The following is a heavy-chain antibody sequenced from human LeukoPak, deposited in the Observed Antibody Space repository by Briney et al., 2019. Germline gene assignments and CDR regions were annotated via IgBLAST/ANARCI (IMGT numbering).Heavy chain of an antibody. CDR1: RFTVSTNY. CDR3: ARGGSLVGTTPHDTFDI. Sequence: GSLRLSCAASRFTVSTNYMSWVRQPPRKGLEWIGYIYYSGSTNYNPSLKSRVAISVDTSKNQVSLRLSSVTAADTAVYYCARGGSLVGTTPHDTFDIWGQGTVVTVS. D-gene: IGHD1-26*01. J-gene: IGHJ3*02. V-gene: IGHV4-59*02. CDR2: IYYSGST.